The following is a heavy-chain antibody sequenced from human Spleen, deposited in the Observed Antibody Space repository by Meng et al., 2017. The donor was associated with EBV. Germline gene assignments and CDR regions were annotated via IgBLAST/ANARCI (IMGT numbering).Heavy chain of an antibody. D-gene: IGHD3-16*01. CDR1: GGSISSSNW. V-gene: IGHV4-4*02. CDR3: AQRERWGLDP. Sequence: QVQLQESGPGLGKPSGTLSLTCAVAGGSISSSNWWNWVRQAPGKGLEWIGEIYHSGSTSYNPSLESRVTISIDKSKNQVSLKLTSVTAADTAVYYCAQRERWGLDPWGQGTLVTVSS. CDR2: IYHSGST. J-gene: IGHJ5*02.